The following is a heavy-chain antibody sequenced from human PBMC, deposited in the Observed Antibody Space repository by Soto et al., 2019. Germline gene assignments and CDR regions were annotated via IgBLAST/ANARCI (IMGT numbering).Heavy chain of an antibody. CDR2: IRGSGTGT. CDR1: GFIFKSYA. J-gene: IGHJ4*02. Sequence: EVQLLESGGGLVQPGGSMRLSCAASGFIFKSYAMTWVRQAPGEGLEWVSTIRGSGTGTYYADSVKGRFTISRDNSKNTPYLQMNSLRAEGTAVYYCAKYGGQLLDSWGQGTLVTVSS. D-gene: IGHD1-1*01. V-gene: IGHV3-23*01. CDR3: AKYGGQLLDS.